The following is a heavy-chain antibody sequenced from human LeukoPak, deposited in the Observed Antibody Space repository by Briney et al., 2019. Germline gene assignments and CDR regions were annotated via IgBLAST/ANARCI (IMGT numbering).Heavy chain of an antibody. CDR2: INPNSGDT. D-gene: IGHD2-2*01. Sequence: HWASVKVSCKASGYTFTGYHMHWVRQAPGHGLEWMGRINPNSGDTNNAQKFQGRVTMTRDTSISTAYMDLSRLTSDDTAVYYCARDYCSSTSCLFDYWGQGTLVTVSS. J-gene: IGHJ4*02. V-gene: IGHV1-2*06. CDR3: ARDYCSSTSCLFDY. CDR1: GYTFTGYH.